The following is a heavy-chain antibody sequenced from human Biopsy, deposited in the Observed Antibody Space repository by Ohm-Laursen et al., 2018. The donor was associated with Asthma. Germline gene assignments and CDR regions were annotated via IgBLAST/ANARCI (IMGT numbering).Heavy chain of an antibody. Sequence: SLKLSCAASGFTFSSYAMHWVRQAPGKGLEWVAVISYDGSNKYYADSVKGRFTISRDNSKNTLYLQMNSLRAEDTAVYYCAKWDTYYDFWSGYYTRYNYYYYGIDVWGQGTTVTVSS. CDR3: AKWDTYYDFWSGYYTRYNYYYYGIDV. V-gene: IGHV3-30-3*02. J-gene: IGHJ6*02. CDR1: GFTFSSYA. D-gene: IGHD3-3*01. CDR2: ISYDGSNK.